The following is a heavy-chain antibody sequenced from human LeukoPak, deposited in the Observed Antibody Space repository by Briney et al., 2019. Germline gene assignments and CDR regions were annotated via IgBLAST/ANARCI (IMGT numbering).Heavy chain of an antibody. CDR1: GFTFSSYW. Sequence: GGSLRLSCAASGFTFSSYWMSWVRQAPGKGLEWVANIKQDGSEKYYVNSVKGRFTISRDNAKNSLYLQMNSLRAEDTAVYYCAREALRYFDWWHRLYMDVWGKGTTVTISS. CDR3: AREALRYFDWWHRLYMDV. D-gene: IGHD3-9*01. J-gene: IGHJ6*03. V-gene: IGHV3-7*01. CDR2: IKQDGSEK.